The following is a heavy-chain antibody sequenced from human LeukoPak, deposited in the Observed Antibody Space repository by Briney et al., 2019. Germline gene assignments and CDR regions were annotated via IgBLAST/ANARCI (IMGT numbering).Heavy chain of an antibody. Sequence: GGSLRLSCAGSGFTFNSAWVSWVRQAPGKGLEWLGRIKGTTDGGTADYAASVKGRFTISRDDSNNMLFLQTNSLKSEDTAVYYCNIDWSSSSHWGQGTMVTVSS. CDR3: NIDWSSSSH. CDR2: IKGTTDGGTA. V-gene: IGHV3-15*01. CDR1: GFTFNSAW. D-gene: IGHD6-13*01. J-gene: IGHJ4*02.